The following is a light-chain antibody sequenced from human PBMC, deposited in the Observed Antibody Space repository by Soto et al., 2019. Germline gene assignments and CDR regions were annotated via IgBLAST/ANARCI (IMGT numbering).Light chain of an antibody. V-gene: IGKV3-11*01. CDR2: DAS. Sequence: EIVLTQSPATLSLSPGGRATLSCRASQSVSSYLAWYQQRPGQAPRLLIYDASNRATGIPPRFSGSGSGTAFTLTISSLEPDDFAVYYWQQRRKWPLINFAQGTRLEIK. J-gene: IGKJ5*01. CDR3: QQRRKWPLIN. CDR1: QSVSSY.